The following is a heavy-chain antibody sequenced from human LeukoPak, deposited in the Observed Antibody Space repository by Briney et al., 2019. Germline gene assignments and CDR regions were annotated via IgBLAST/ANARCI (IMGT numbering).Heavy chain of an antibody. V-gene: IGHV3-66*02. J-gene: IGHJ3*02. Sequence: GSLRLSCAASGFTVSNNYMSWVRQAPGKGLEWVSVIYSGNNTYYVESVKGRFTISRDNSKNTLFLQMNRLRAEDTAVYYCGSEPRGPIDAFDIWGQGSMVTVSS. D-gene: IGHD2-15*01. CDR2: IYSGNNT. CDR3: GSEPRGPIDAFDI. CDR1: GFTVSNNY.